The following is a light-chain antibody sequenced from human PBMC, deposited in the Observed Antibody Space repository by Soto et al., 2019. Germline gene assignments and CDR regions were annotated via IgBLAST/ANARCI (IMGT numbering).Light chain of an antibody. J-gene: IGKJ3*01. CDR3: HQYGSSPPFT. V-gene: IGKV3-20*01. CDR2: GAS. CDR1: QGVSSTY. Sequence: EIVLTQSPGTLSLSPGERATLSCRASQGVSSTYLAWYQQKPGQAPRLLIFGASNRATGIPDRFSASGSGTDFTLTLSRLEPEDFAVYYCHQYGSSPPFTFGPGTKVDIK.